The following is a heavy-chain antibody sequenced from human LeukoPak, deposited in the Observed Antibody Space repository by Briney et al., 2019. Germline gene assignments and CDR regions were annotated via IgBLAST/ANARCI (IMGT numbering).Heavy chain of an antibody. D-gene: IGHD3-22*01. CDR3: ARESVTMIVVVDPQFDY. CDR1: GYTFTGYH. V-gene: IGHV1-2*02. CDR2: INPNTGDT. J-gene: IGHJ4*02. Sequence: ASVKVSCKASGYTFTGYHMHWVRQAPGQGLEWMGRINPNTGDTNFAQNFQGRVNMTRDTSITTAYMELSSLRSEDTAVYYCARESVTMIVVVDPQFDYWGQGTLVTVSS.